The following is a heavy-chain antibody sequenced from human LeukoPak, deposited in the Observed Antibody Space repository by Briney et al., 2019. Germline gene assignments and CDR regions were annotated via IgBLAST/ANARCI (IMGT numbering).Heavy chain of an antibody. CDR1: GGSISSGGYS. CDR2: IYYSGST. CDR3: ARDRGDYYDSRNGMDV. V-gene: IGHV4-61*08. J-gene: IGHJ6*02. Sequence: SETLSLTCAVSGGSISSGGYSWSWIRQPPGKGLEWIGYIYYSGSTNYNPSLKSRVTISVDTSKNQFSLKLSSVTAADTAVYYCARDRGDYYDSRNGMDVWGQGTTVTVSS. D-gene: IGHD3-22*01.